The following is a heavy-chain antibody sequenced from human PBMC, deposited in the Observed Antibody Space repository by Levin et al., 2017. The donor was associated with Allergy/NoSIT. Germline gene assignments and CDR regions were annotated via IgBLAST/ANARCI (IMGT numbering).Heavy chain of an antibody. V-gene: IGHV3-74*01. D-gene: IGHD6-13*01. CDR2: IKSDGRST. J-gene: IGHJ2*01. CDR3: TRDAGSSGHDWYFDL. Sequence: HPGGSLRLSCAASGFTFSSYWMNWVRQAPGKGLVWVSRIKSDGRSTSYADSVKGRFTISRDNAKNTLYLQMNSLRAEDTAVYYCTRDAGSSGHDWYFDLWGRGTLVTVSS. CDR1: GFTFSSYW.